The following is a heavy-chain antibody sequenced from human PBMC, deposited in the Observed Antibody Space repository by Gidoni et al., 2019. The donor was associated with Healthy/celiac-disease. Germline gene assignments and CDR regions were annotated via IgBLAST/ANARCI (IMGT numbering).Heavy chain of an antibody. D-gene: IGHD6-19*01. CDR2: IVVGSGNT. J-gene: IGHJ5*02. CDR1: GFTFPSSA. Sequence: QMQLVQSGPEVKKPGTSVKVSCKASGFTFPSSAVQWVRQARGQRLEWIGWIVVGSGNTNYAQKFQERVTITRDMSTSTAYMELSSLRSEDTAVYYCATHVAVAGTGWFDPWGQGTLVTVSS. V-gene: IGHV1-58*01. CDR3: ATHVAVAGTGWFDP.